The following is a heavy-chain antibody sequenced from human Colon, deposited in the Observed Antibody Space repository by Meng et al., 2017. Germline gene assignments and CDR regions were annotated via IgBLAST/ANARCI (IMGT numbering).Heavy chain of an antibody. D-gene: IGHD3-22*01. Sequence: QVQLQESGPGLVKPSQILSLTCTVSGGSISSGDYYWSWSRQHPGKGLEWIGYFYFSGNTYYNPSLKSRVSISVDTSKNRFSLNLSSVTAADTAVYYCARYFYDSRGVTWFDPWGQGTLVTVSS. J-gene: IGHJ5*02. CDR2: FYFSGNT. V-gene: IGHV4-31*03. CDR1: GGSISSGDYY. CDR3: ARYFYDSRGVTWFDP.